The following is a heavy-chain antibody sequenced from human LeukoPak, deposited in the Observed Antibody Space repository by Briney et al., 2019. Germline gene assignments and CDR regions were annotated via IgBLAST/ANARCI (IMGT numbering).Heavy chain of an antibody. CDR2: IKQDGSEK. J-gene: IGHJ4*02. CDR1: GFTLSKHW. CDR3: GREWAVDF. V-gene: IGHV3-7*01. Sequence: GGSLTLSCAASGFTLSKHWMTWVRQAPGKGMECVAIIKQDGSEKYYVNSVKGRFTISRDNAKNSLYLQMNSLRVEDTAVYYCGREWAVDFWGQGTLVTVSS.